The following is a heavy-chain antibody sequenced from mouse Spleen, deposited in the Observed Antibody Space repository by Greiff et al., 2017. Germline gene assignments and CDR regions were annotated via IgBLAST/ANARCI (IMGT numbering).Heavy chain of an antibody. Sequence: VQLQQSGAELVRPGASVKLSCTASGFNIKDDYMHWVKQRPEQGLEWIGWIDPENGDTEYASKFQGKATITADTSSNTAYLQLSSLTSEDTAVYYCTRWLLRFAYWGQGTLVTVSA. V-gene: IGHV14-4*01. CDR2: IDPENGDT. J-gene: IGHJ3*01. D-gene: IGHD2-3*01. CDR1: GFNIKDDY. CDR3: TRWLLRFAY.